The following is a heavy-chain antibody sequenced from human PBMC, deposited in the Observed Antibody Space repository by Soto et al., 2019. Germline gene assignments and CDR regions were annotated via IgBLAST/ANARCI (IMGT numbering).Heavy chain of an antibody. D-gene: IGHD3-3*01. Sequence: SETLSLTSPVSGGSISSSSYYWGWIHQPPGKGLEWIGSIYYSGSTYYNPSLKSRVTISVDTSKNQFSLKLSSVTAADTAVYYCARTYYDFWSGYNWFDPWGQGTLVTVSS. CDR3: ARTYYDFWSGYNWFDP. CDR2: IYYSGST. CDR1: GGSISSSSYY. V-gene: IGHV4-39*01. J-gene: IGHJ5*02.